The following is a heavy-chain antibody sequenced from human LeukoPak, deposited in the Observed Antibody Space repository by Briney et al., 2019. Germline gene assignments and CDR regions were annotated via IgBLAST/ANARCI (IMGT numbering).Heavy chain of an antibody. CDR2: IKQDGSEK. D-gene: IGHD7-27*01. V-gene: IGHV3-7*01. J-gene: IGHJ4*02. Sequence: PGGSLRLSCAASGFTFSSYWMSWVRQAPGKGLEWVANIKQDGSEKYYVDSVKGRFTISRDNAKNSLYLQMNSLRAEDTAVYYCARVRRKLGTDAQYYFDYWGQGTLVTVSS. CDR3: ARVRRKLGTDAQYYFDY. CDR1: GFTFSSYW.